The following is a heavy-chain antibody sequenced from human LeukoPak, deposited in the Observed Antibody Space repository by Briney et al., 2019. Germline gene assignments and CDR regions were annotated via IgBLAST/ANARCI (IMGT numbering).Heavy chain of an antibody. V-gene: IGHV3-33*08. D-gene: IGHD4-23*01. CDR2: IWYNGNT. J-gene: IGHJ4*02. CDR1: GFTFSSYW. Sequence: GGSLRLSCAASGFTFSSYWMSWVRQAPGKGLEWVSDIWYNGNTYYADSVKGRFTISRDNSKSTLYLQMNSLRAEDTAVYYCAREEGVDGTSGINNWGQGTLVIVSS. CDR3: AREEGVDGTSGINN.